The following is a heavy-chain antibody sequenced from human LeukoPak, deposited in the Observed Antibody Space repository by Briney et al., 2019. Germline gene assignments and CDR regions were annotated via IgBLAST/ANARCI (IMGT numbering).Heavy chain of an antibody. Sequence: GGSLRLSCAASGFSFSSYEIYWVRQAPGKGLEWVSYINSSGTTTYYADSVKGRFTISRDNARNSLYLQMNSLRVEDTAVYYCARDPILGADYFDYWGQGTLVTVSS. CDR1: GFSFSSYE. V-gene: IGHV3-48*03. D-gene: IGHD2-8*02. CDR2: INSSGTTT. J-gene: IGHJ4*02. CDR3: ARDPILGADYFDY.